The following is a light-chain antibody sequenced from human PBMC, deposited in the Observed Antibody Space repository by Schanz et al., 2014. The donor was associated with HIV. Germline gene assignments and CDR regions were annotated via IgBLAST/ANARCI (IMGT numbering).Light chain of an antibody. CDR3: QQRNSWPLT. CDR1: QSISNN. J-gene: IGKJ4*01. CDR2: GTS. V-gene: IGKV3-11*01. Sequence: EIVMTQSPATLYVSPGEGATLSCRASQSISNNLAWYQHKPGQAPRLVIFGTSNRATGIPARFSGSGSGTDFTLTISSLEPEDFAVYYCQQRNSWPLTFGGGTKVEIK.